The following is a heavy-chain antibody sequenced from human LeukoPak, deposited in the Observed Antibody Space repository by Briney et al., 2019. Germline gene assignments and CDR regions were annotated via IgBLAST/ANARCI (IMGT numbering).Heavy chain of an antibody. J-gene: IGHJ6*02. CDR3: AGGYYYYYGMDV. CDR2: ISGDGGST. V-gene: IGHV3-43*02. CDR1: GFTFDDYA. D-gene: IGHD3-16*01. Sequence: GGSLRLSCAASGFTFDDYAMHWVRQAPGKGLEWVSLISGDGGSTYYADSVKGRFTISRDNSKNSLYLQMNSLRTEDTALYYCAGGYYYYYGMDVWGQGTTVTVSS.